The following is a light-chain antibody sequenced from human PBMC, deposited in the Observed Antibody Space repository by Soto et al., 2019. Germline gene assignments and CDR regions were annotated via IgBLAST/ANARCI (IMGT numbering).Light chain of an antibody. V-gene: IGLV2-11*01. CDR3: CSYAGSYPKHV. Sequence: QSALTQPRSVSGSPGPSVTISCTGTSTVIGAYNYVSWYQQHPGTAPRLMIYDVTKLPSGVPVRFSGSKSGTTDYLTISGLQAEDEANYYCCSYAGSYPKHVFGTGTKLTVL. J-gene: IGLJ1*01. CDR2: DVT. CDR1: STVIGAYNY.